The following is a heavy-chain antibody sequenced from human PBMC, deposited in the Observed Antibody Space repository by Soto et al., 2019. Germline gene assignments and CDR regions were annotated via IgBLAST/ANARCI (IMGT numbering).Heavy chain of an antibody. Sequence: PGGSLRLSCAASGFPFSNYGLHWVRQAPGKGLEWVAVISFDGSRIFCADSVKGRINISRDNSQNTLFLQMNSLRAEDTAVYYCAILYVCGSDLALWGRGILVTVSS. V-gene: IGHV3-30*03. CDR1: GFPFSNYG. CDR3: AILYVCGSDLAL. J-gene: IGHJ2*01. D-gene: IGHD3-16*01. CDR2: ISFDGSRI.